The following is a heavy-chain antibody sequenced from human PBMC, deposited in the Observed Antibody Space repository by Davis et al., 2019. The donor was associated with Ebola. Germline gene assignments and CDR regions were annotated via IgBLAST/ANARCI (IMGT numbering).Heavy chain of an antibody. Sequence: SETLSLTCAVYGGSFSKYYWSWTRQSPGKGLEWIGEIHRSGTTNYNPSLKSRVTMSLDTSKNQFSMNLRSVTDADTAVYYCARGSVGMDVWGHGTTVTVSS. J-gene: IGHJ6*02. CDR1: GGSFSKYY. D-gene: IGHD4-17*01. CDR2: IHRSGTT. V-gene: IGHV4-34*01. CDR3: ARGSVGMDV.